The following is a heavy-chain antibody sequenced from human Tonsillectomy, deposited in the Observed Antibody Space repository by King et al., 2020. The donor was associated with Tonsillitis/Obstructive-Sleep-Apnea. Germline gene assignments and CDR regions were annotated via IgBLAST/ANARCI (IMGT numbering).Heavy chain of an antibody. D-gene: IGHD2-2*01. CDR2: IDPSDSYT. CDR3: ARHAHWGIVVVPEAMDV. V-gene: IGHV5-10-1*03. Sequence: VQLVEFGAEVKKPGESLRISCKGSGYSFTSYWITWVRQMPGKGLEWMGRIDPSDSYTNYSPSFQGHVTISADKSISTAYLQWSSLKASDTAMYYCARHAHWGIVVVPEAMDVWGQGTTVTASS. J-gene: IGHJ6*02. CDR1: GYSFTSYW.